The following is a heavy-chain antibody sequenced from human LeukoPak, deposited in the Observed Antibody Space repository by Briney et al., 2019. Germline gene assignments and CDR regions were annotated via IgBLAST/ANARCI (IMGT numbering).Heavy chain of an antibody. J-gene: IGHJ4*02. CDR3: ARGGIVLMVYAPGVFDY. Sequence: ASVKVSCKASGYTFTGYYMHWVRQAPGQGLEWMGWINPNSGGTNYAQKFQGRVTMTRDTSISTAYMELSRQRSDDTAVYYCARGGIVLMVYAPGVFDYWGQGTLITVSS. V-gene: IGHV1-2*02. CDR2: INPNSGGT. CDR1: GYTFTGYY. D-gene: IGHD2-8*01.